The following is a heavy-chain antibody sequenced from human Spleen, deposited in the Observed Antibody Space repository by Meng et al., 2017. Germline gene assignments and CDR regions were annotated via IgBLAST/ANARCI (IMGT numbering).Heavy chain of an antibody. D-gene: IGHD4-11*01. Sequence: QVLLQRWGAGLLHPSETLSLTCVVEGWSFGDYYWRRIRQPPGKGLEWIGEINNSGSTNYTPALESRATISVDTSQNNLSLKLSSVTAADSAVYYCARGPTTMAHDFDYWGQGTLVTVSS. J-gene: IGHJ4*02. CDR1: GWSFGDYY. CDR2: INNSGST. CDR3: ARGPTTMAHDFDY. V-gene: IGHV4-34*01.